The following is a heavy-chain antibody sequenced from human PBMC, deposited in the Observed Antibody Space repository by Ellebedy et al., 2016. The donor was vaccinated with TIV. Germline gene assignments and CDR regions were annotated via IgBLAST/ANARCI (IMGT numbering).Heavy chain of an antibody. CDR2: IYSGGST. CDR3: ARESTYCGADCYSLSDH. Sequence: PGGSLRLSCAASGCTVSSTYMSWVRQAPGKGLEWVSDIYSGGSTYYADSVKGRFTISRDNSKSTLFLQMNSLRPEDTAVYYCARESTYCGADCYSLSDHWGQGALVTVSA. J-gene: IGHJ5*02. V-gene: IGHV3-53*05. CDR1: GCTVSSTY. D-gene: IGHD2-21*02.